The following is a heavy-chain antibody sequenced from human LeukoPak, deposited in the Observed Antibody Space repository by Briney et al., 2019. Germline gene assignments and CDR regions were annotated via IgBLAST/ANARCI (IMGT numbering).Heavy chain of an antibody. D-gene: IGHD6-13*01. CDR1: GGAISNYY. CDR2: IYYSGST. J-gene: IGHJ4*02. V-gene: IGHV4-59*12. CDR3: ARDSSIGQQGDY. Sequence: PSETLSLTCTVSGGAISNYYWSWIRQPPGKGLEWIGYIYYSGSTNYNPSLKSRVTISVDTSKNQFSLKLSSVTAADTAVYYCARDSSIGQQGDYWGQGTLVTVSS.